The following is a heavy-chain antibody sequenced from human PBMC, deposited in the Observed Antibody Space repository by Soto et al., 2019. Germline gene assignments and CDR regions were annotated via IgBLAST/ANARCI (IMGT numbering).Heavy chain of an antibody. Sequence: GGSLRLSCAASGFTFSNYAMHWVRQAPGKGLEWVSGITGSAGNTYYADSVKGRFTISRDNSKNTLYLQTNSLRADDTAIYYCAKVHLSLRFYDYWGQGTLVTVSS. CDR1: GFTFSNYA. D-gene: IGHD4-17*01. J-gene: IGHJ4*02. CDR3: AKVHLSLRFYDY. V-gene: IGHV3-23*01. CDR2: ITGSAGNT.